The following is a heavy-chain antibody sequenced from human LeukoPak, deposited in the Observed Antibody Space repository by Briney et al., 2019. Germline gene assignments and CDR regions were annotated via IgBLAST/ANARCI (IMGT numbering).Heavy chain of an antibody. D-gene: IGHD2-2*01. CDR1: GYTFCDYA. J-gene: IGHJ4*02. CDR3: ARGSTSDWPLDH. V-gene: IGHV1-3*01. CDR2: IDAGNGDT. Sequence: ASVKVSCKASGYTFCDYAMHWVRQAPGQRFERMGWIDAGNGDTRYSRKFQGRVTITRDTSASTAYIELRSLRSEDTAMYYCARGSTSDWPLDHWGQETLVTISS.